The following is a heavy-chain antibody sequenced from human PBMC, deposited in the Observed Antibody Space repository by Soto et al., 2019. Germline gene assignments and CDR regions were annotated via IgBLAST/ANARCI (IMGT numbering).Heavy chain of an antibody. V-gene: IGHV3-21*01. CDR1: GFTFRSFS. CDR2: ISSSSNYM. CDR3: ARASSSGSYFDY. Sequence: SGGSLRLSCAASGFTFRSFSMNWVRQAPGEGLEWVSSISSSSNYMYYADSLKGRFTISRDNAKDSLFLQMHTLRAEDTAVYYCARASSSGSYFDYWGQGTLVTVSS. D-gene: IGHD6-6*01. J-gene: IGHJ4*02.